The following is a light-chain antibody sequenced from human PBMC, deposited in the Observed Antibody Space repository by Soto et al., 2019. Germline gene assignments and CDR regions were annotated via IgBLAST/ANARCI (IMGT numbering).Light chain of an antibody. CDR3: CLYTASYSV. V-gene: IGLV2-11*01. CDR2: DVS. CDR1: SSAVGGFDF. Sequence: QSALTQPRSVSGSPGQSVAISCTATSSAVGGFDFVSWYQQHPGKAPKLVIYDVSKRPSGVPDRFSGSRSGDTASLTISGLQAEDEADYYCCLYTASYSVFGGGTKLTVL. J-gene: IGLJ3*02.